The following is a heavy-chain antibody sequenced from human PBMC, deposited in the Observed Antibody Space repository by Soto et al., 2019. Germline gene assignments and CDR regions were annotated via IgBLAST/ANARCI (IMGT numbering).Heavy chain of an antibody. CDR3: AKGNYYDSSGYPDY. CDR2: ISGSGGST. CDR1: GFTFSSYA. Sequence: PGGSLRLSCAASGFTFSSYAMSWVRQAPGKGLEWVSAISGSGGSTYYADSVKGRITVSRDNSKNALYLQMNSVRAEDTAVYYCAKGNYYDSSGYPDYWGQGPLVTVSS. V-gene: IGHV3-23*01. J-gene: IGHJ4*02. D-gene: IGHD3-22*01.